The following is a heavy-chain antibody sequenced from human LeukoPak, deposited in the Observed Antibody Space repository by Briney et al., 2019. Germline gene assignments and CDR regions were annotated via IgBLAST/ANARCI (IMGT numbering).Heavy chain of an antibody. V-gene: IGHV3-53*01. Sequence: GGSLRLSCAASGFIVSNNYTNWVRQAPGKGLEWVSVINSGGHTDYADSVKGRFTISRDNSKNTLYLQMSSLRVEDTAVYYCAREGSSAYHFDYWGQGTLVTVSS. CDR3: AREGSSAYHFDY. J-gene: IGHJ4*02. CDR1: GFIVSNNY. CDR2: INSGGHT. D-gene: IGHD3-22*01.